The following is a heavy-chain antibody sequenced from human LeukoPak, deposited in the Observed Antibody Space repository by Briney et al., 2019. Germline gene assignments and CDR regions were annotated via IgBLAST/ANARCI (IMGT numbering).Heavy chain of an antibody. CDR2: INQDGSEK. CDR1: EFTLSRYW. CDR3: ATSDY. V-gene: IGHV3-7*01. J-gene: IGHJ4*02. Sequence: GGSPRLSCAASEFTLSRYWMSWVRQAPGKGLEWVANINQDGSEKYYVDSVKGRFTISRDNAKNSLYLQMNSLRAEDTAVYYCATSDYWGQGTLVTVSS.